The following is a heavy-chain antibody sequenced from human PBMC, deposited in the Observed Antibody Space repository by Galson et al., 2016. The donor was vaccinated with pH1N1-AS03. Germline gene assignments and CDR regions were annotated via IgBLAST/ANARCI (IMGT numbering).Heavy chain of an antibody. Sequence: SLRLSCAASGFTFSDSGMHWVRQPPGKGLEWVAGISKDARGKFYADSVKGRFTISRDKSKNTMYLKMNSLRAEDTAIYYCTTGEGGGPDDDGGQGTLVTVSS. D-gene: IGHD3-16*01. V-gene: IGHV3-33*08. CDR2: ISKDARGK. CDR3: TTGEGGGPDDD. J-gene: IGHJ4*02. CDR1: GFTFSDSG.